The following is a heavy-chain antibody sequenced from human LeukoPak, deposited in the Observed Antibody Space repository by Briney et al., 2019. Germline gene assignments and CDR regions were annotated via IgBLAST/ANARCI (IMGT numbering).Heavy chain of an antibody. V-gene: IGHV4-61*02. D-gene: IGHD3-3*01. CDR3: ASSPVLRFLEWYFDL. Sequence: PSQTLSLTCTVSGGSISSGSYYWSWIRQPAGKGLEWIGRIYTSGSTNYNPSLKSRVTISVDTSKNQFSLKLSSVTAADTAVYYCASSPVLRFLEWYFDLWGRGTLVTVSS. CDR2: IYTSGST. CDR1: GGSISSGSYY. J-gene: IGHJ2*01.